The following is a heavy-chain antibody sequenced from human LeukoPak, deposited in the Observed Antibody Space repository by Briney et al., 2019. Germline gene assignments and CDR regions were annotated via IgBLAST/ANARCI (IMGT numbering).Heavy chain of an antibody. CDR3: AKGPTYDFSPYYFDY. CDR1: GFIFDDYA. CDR2: ISWNSGSI. Sequence: GRSLRLSCAASGFIFDDYAMHWVRQAPGKGLEWVSGISWNSGSIGYADSVKGRFTISRDNAKNSLYLQMNSLRAEDMALYYCAKGPTYDFSPYYFDYWGQGTLVTVSS. D-gene: IGHD3-3*01. V-gene: IGHV3-9*03. J-gene: IGHJ4*02.